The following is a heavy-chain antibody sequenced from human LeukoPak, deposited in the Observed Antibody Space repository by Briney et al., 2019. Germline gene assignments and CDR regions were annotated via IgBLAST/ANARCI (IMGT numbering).Heavy chain of an antibody. V-gene: IGHV4-39*01. CDR1: GGSIISSDYH. CDR2: ISYSGNT. D-gene: IGHD6-19*01. CDR3: ARLTLAVADGLNDAFDI. Sequence: SETLSLTCTVSGGSIISSDYHWGWVRQPPGKGLEWIGTISYSGNTDYNPSLRSRVTISVDTSNNQFSLRLGSVTAADTAVYYCARLTLAVADGLNDAFDIWGQGTMVTVSS. J-gene: IGHJ3*02.